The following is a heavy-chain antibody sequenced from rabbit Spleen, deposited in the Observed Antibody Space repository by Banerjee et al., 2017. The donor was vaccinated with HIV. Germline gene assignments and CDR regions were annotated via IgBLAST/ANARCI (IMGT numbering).Heavy chain of an antibody. CDR3: ARDDGIGGGYQFQL. D-gene: IGHD1-1*01. CDR1: GFTLSSSYW. J-gene: IGHJ4*01. V-gene: IGHV1S40*01. CDR2: IYAGSSGST. Sequence: QSLEESGGDLVKPGASLTLTCTASGFTLSSSYWICWVRQAPGKGLEWIACIYAGSSGSTYYASWAKGRFTISKTSSTTVTLQMTSLTAADTATYFCARDDGIGGGYQFQLWGPGTLVTVS.